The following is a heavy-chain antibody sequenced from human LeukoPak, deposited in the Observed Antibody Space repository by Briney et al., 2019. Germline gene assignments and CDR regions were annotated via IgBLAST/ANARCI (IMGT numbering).Heavy chain of an antibody. CDR1: GFTFSDYY. CDR2: ISSSGSTI. V-gene: IGHV3-11*01. Sequence: GGSLRLSRAASGFTFSDYYMSWIRQAPGKGLEWVSYISSSGSTIYYADSVKGRFTISRDNAKNSLYLQMNSLRAEDTAVYYCARGHLNPWIQLWKRDAFDIWGQGTMVTVSS. J-gene: IGHJ3*02. D-gene: IGHD5-18*01. CDR3: ARGHLNPWIQLWKRDAFDI.